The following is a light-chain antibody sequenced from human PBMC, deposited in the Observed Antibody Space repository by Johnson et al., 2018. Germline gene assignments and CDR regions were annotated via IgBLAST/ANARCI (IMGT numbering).Light chain of an antibody. J-gene: IGLJ1*01. CDR3: GTWDSSLSAGNV. CDR2: ENN. CDR1: SSNIGNNN. V-gene: IGLV1-51*02. Sequence: QSVLTQPPSVSAAPGQMVTISCSGSSSNIGNNNVSWYQQLPGTAPKLLIYENNKRPSGIPDRFSGSKSGTSATLGITGLQTGDEADYYCGTWDSSLSAGNVFGTGTKVTVL.